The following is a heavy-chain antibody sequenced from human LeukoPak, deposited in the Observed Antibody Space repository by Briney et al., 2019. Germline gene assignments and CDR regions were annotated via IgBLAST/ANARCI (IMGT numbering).Heavy chain of an antibody. CDR2: ISSSGSTI. D-gene: IGHD2-2*01. J-gene: IGHJ6*02. CDR1: GFTFSDYY. CDR3: ARGIVVVPAAIEIGMYV. Sequence: GGSLRLSCAASGFTFSDYYMRWIRQAPGKGLEWVSYISSSGSTIYYADSVKGRSTISRDNAKNSLYLQMNSLRAEDTAVYYCARGIVVVPAAIEIGMYVWGEKATVSLSS. V-gene: IGHV3-11*01.